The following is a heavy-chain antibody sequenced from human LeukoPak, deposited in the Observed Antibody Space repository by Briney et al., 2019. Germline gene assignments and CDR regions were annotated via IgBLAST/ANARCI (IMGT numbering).Heavy chain of an antibody. Sequence: SETLSLTCTVSGGSISTTNYYWGWIRQPPGRDLEWIGSIYYSGSTYYNPSLKSRVTISVDTSKNQFSLKLSSVTAADTAVYYCARLGFTNDYWGQGTLVTVSS. CDR3: ARLGFTNDY. CDR1: GGSISTTNYY. CDR2: IYYSGST. J-gene: IGHJ4*02. V-gene: IGHV4-39*01. D-gene: IGHD1-1*01.